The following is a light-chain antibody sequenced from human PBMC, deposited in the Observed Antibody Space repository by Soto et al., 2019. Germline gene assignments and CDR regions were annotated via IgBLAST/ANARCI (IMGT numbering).Light chain of an antibody. J-gene: IGKJ1*01. Sequence: EIVMTQSPATLSVTPGERVPLSCMASQSISRNLAWYQRNPGQAPRLLIYAASTRATGLPARFSGSGSKTEFTLTISSLQSEDFAVYSCQQYNNWTLTFGQGTKV. CDR1: QSISRN. CDR3: QQYNNWTLT. V-gene: IGKV3-15*01. CDR2: AAS.